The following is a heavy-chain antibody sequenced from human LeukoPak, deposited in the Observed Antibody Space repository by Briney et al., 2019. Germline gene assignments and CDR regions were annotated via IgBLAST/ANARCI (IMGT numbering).Heavy chain of an antibody. V-gene: IGHV4-59*12. J-gene: IGHJ6*03. CDR1: GGSISDYY. Sequence: SETLSLTCTVSGGSISDYYWTWIRQPPGMGLEWIGYINYSGSTNYNPSLKSRVTISADTSKNQFSLRLTSVTAADTAVYYCARVFSSGWYSYYYYYTDVWGKGTTVTVSS. CDR2: INYSGST. D-gene: IGHD6-19*01. CDR3: ARVFSSGWYSYYYYYTDV.